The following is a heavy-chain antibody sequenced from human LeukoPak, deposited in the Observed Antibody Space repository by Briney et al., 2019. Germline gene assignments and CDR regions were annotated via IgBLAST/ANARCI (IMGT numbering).Heavy chain of an antibody. J-gene: IGHJ4*02. CDR1: GGXSRSGDYF. Sequence: PSQTLSLTCAVSGGXSRSGDYFWSWFRHPPGKGLEWVGHINYSGNTYYNPSLKSRVSISVDTSKNQFSPKLSSVTAADTAVYYCARENNDYGGKKAFDYWGQGTLVTVSS. V-gene: IGHV4-30-4*01. CDR3: ARENNDYGGKKAFDY. CDR2: INYSGNT. D-gene: IGHD4-23*01.